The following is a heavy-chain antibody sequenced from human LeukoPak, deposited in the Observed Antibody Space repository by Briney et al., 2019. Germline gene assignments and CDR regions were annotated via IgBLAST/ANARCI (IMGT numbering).Heavy chain of an antibody. D-gene: IGHD3-22*01. Sequence: SETLSLTCAVYGGSFSGYYWSWIRQPPGKGLEWIGEINHSGSTNYNPSLKSRVTISVDTSKNQFPLKLSSVTAADTAVYCCARGPNTPHYYDSSGYYFDYWGQGTLVTVSS. V-gene: IGHV4-34*01. CDR1: GGSFSGYY. CDR3: ARGPNTPHYYDSSGYYFDY. CDR2: INHSGST. J-gene: IGHJ4*02.